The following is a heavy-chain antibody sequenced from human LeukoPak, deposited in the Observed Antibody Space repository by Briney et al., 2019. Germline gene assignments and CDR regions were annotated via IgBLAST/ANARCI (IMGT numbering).Heavy chain of an antibody. CDR1: GFTFTGHS. CDR3: ARDGSGRVPEMSAPDY. Sequence: GGSLRLSCVASGFTFTGHSMHWVRQAPGKGLEWVSYIRSSSSTIYYADSVKGRFTISRDNAKNSLYLQMNSLRAEDTAVYYCARDGSGRVPEMSAPDYWSQGTLVTVSS. D-gene: IGHD3-10*01. J-gene: IGHJ4*02. V-gene: IGHV3-48*01. CDR2: IRSSSSTI.